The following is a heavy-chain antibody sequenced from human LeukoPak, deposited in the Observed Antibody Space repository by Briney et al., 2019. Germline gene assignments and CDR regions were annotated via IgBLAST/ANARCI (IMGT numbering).Heavy chain of an antibody. V-gene: IGHV4-4*02. CDR2: IYHSGST. D-gene: IGHD3-9*01. Sequence: PSETLSLTCAVSGGSISSSNWWSWVRQPPGKGLEWIGEIYHSGSTNYNPSLKSRVTISVDTSRHQFSLKLNSVTAADTAVYYCARSYYDILTGYLTDAFDIWGQGTMVTVSS. J-gene: IGHJ3*02. CDR3: ARSYYDILTGYLTDAFDI. CDR1: GGSISSSNW.